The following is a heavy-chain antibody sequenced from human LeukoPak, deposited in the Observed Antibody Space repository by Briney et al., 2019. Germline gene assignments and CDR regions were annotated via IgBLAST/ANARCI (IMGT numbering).Heavy chain of an antibody. CDR2: ISYDGSNK. CDR1: GFTFTSYA. V-gene: IGHV3-30-3*01. D-gene: IGHD6-13*01. CDR3: AREAGYSSSWYYLDWFDG. Sequence: GRTLRLSCAASGFTFTSYAIHWVREAPGKGREWGAGISYDGSNKYYADSLKSRFTFSSDNSKNSLYLQMNTRRAEDTAVYYCAREAGYSSSWYYLDWFDGWGQGTLVTV. J-gene: IGHJ5*02.